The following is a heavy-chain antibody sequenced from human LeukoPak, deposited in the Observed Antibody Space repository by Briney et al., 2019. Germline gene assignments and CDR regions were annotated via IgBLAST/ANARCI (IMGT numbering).Heavy chain of an antibody. J-gene: IGHJ4*02. V-gene: IGHV4-59*01. D-gene: IGHD4-23*01. CDR2: IYYSGST. Sequence: SETLSLTCTVSGGSISSYYWSWIRQPPGKGLEWIGYIYYSGSTNYNPSLKSRVTISVDTSKNQFSLKLSSVTAADTAVYYCARDHQLRAFDYWGQGTLVTVSS. CDR1: GGSISSYY. CDR3: ARDHQLRAFDY.